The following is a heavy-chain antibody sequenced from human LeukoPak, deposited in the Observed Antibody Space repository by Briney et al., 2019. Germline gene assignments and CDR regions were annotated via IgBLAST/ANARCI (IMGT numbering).Heavy chain of an antibody. CDR1: GYTVTGYY. V-gene: IGHV1-2*02. CDR3: ARGEIIVGATTGDVDY. J-gene: IGHJ4*02. D-gene: IGHD1-26*01. Sequence: ASVKVSCKASGYTVTGYYMHWVRQAPGQGLEWMGWINPNSGGTNYAQKFQGRVTMTRDTSISTAYMELSRLRSDDTAVYYCARGEIIVGATTGDVDYWGQGTLVTVSS. CDR2: INPNSGGT.